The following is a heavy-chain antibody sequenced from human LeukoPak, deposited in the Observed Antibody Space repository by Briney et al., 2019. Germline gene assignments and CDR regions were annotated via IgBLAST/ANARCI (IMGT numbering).Heavy chain of an antibody. CDR1: GFTFSNYG. Sequence: GGSLRLSCAASGFTFSNYGMHWVRQAPGKGLEWVAFIRYDGSDKYYADSVKGRFTISRDNAKNTLYLQMNSLRAEDTATYYCTTLYGGSLDYWGQGTLVTVSS. CDR3: TTLYGGSLDY. J-gene: IGHJ4*02. V-gene: IGHV3-30*02. CDR2: IRYDGSDK. D-gene: IGHD5-12*01.